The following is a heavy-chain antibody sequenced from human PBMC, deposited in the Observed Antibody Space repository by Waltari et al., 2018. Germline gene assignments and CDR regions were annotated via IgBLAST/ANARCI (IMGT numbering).Heavy chain of an antibody. CDR2: ISGSGGRT. CDR1: GFTFSSYA. D-gene: IGHD3-22*01. J-gene: IGHJ4*02. V-gene: IGHV3-23*01. CDR3: AKPRHYYDSSGYYGGDY. Sequence: EVQLLESGGGLVQPGGSLRLSCAASGFTFSSYAMSWVRQAPGKGLEWVSAISGSGGRTYYAYSVKGRFTISRDNSKNTLYLQMNSLRAEDTAVYYCAKPRHYYDSSGYYGGDYWGQGTLVTVSS.